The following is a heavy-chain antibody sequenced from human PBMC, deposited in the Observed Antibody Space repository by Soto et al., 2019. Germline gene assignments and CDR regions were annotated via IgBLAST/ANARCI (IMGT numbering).Heavy chain of an antibody. CDR2: ISGSGGST. CDR3: ARGFDYGDYFDY. V-gene: IGHV3-23*01. D-gene: IGHD4-17*01. Sequence: GGSLRLSCAASGFTFSSYAMSWVRQAPGKGLEWVSAISGSGGSTYYADSVGGRFIISRDDSKNTLYLQMNSLRAEDTAVYYCARGFDYGDYFDYWGQGTLVTVSS. J-gene: IGHJ4*02. CDR1: GFTFSSYA.